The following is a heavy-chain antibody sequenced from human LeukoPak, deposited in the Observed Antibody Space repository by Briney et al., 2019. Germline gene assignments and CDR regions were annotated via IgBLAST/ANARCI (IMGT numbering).Heavy chain of an antibody. CDR2: ISSSSSYI. CDR1: GFTFSSYS. CDR3: ARDGGVPAANGFDY. J-gene: IGHJ4*02. V-gene: IGHV3-21*01. D-gene: IGHD2-2*01. Sequence: GGSLRLSCAASGFTFSSYSMNWVRQAPGKGLEWVSSISSSSSYIYYADSVKGRFTISRDNAKNSLYLQMNSLRAEDTAVYYCARDGGVPAANGFDYWGQGTMVTVSS.